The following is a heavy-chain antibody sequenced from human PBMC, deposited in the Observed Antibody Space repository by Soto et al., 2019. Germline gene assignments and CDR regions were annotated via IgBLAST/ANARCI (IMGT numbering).Heavy chain of an antibody. V-gene: IGHV3-53*01. Sequence: GGSLRLSCAASGFTVSSNYMSWVRQAPGKGLEWVSVIYSGGSTYYADSVKGRLAISRDNSKNTLYLQMNNRRAEDTAVYYCARVGSATYYDFWSGYYQHYGMDVWGQGTTVTVSS. J-gene: IGHJ6*02. CDR2: IYSGGST. CDR1: GFTVSSNY. CDR3: ARVGSATYYDFWSGYYQHYGMDV. D-gene: IGHD3-3*01.